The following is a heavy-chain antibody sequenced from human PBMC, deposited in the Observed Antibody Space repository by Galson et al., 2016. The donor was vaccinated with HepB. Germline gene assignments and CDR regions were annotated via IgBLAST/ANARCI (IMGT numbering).Heavy chain of an antibody. Sequence: TLSLTCAVSGGSMTNAGFSWSWIRQAPGKSLEWIGYIHYSGSTHDNESLRSRLSMSLDRPSNQFSLRLTSVTAADTAVYYCARVTVEGTTRGHWYFDLWGRGTPVVVSS. CDR2: IHYSGST. V-gene: IGHV4-30-2*01. CDR1: GGSMTNAGFS. J-gene: IGHJ2*01. CDR3: ARVTVEGTTRGHWYFDL. D-gene: IGHD4-23*01.